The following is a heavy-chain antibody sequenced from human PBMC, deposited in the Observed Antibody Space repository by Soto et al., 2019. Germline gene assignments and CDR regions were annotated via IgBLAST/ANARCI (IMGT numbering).Heavy chain of an antibody. CDR1: GDSVSSNSAA. CDR2: TYYRSKWYN. J-gene: IGHJ6*02. CDR3: ARDGTYYDFTDGIDV. D-gene: IGHD3-3*01. V-gene: IGHV6-1*01. Sequence: SQTLSLTCAISGDSVSSNSAAWNWIRQSPSRGLEWLGRTYYRSKWYNNYAESVKSRITINPDTSKNQFSLQLNSVTTEDTAGYSCARDGTYYDFTDGIDVWGQGTTVTVSS.